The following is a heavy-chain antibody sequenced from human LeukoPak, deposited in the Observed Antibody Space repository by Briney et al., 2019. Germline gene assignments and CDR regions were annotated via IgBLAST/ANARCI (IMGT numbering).Heavy chain of an antibody. V-gene: IGHV4-34*01. J-gene: IGHJ3*02. CDR2: INHSGST. CDR3: ARETYYYDSSGYIPGAFDI. CDR1: GGSFSGYY. D-gene: IGHD3-22*01. Sequence: SETLFLTCAVYGGSFSGYYWSWIRQPPGKGLEWIGEINHSGSTNYNPSLKSRVTISVDTSKNQFSLKLSSVIAADTAVYYCARETYYYDSSGYIPGAFDIWGQGTMVTVSS.